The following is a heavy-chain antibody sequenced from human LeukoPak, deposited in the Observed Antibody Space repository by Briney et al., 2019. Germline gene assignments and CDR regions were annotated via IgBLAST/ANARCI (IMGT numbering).Heavy chain of an antibody. V-gene: IGHV4-39*07. CDR1: GGSISSSSYY. CDR2: INYSGST. CDR3: ARVWRKRNWFDP. Sequence: PSETLSLTCTVSGGSISSSSYYWGWIRQPPGTGLEWNGSINYSGSTYYNPSLKSRVTISVDTSKDQFSLKLSSVTAADTAVYYCARVWRKRNWFDPWGQGTLVTVSS. D-gene: IGHD2-21*01. J-gene: IGHJ5*02.